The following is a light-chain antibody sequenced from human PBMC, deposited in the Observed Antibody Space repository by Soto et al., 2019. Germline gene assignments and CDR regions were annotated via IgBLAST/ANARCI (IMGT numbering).Light chain of an antibody. CDR2: DVS. CDR3: SSYTSSSILGYV. CDR1: SSDVGGYNY. Sequence: QSALTQPASVSGSSGQSITISCTGTSSDVGGYNYVSWYQQHPGKAPKLMIYDVSNRPSGVSNRFSGSKSGNTASLTISGLQAEDEADYYCSSYTSSSILGYVFGTGTKVTVI. V-gene: IGLV2-14*01. J-gene: IGLJ1*01.